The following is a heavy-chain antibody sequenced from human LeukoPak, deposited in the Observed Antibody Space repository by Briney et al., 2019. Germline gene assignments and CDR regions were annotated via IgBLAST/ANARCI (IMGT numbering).Heavy chain of an antibody. CDR2: ISSNGGST. CDR1: GFTFSSYA. J-gene: IGHJ6*02. V-gene: IGHV3-64*01. D-gene: IGHD1-1*01. Sequence: GGSLRLSCAASGFTFSSYAMHWVRQAPGKGLEYVSAISSNGGSTYYANSVKGRFTISRDNSENTLYLQMGSLRAEDMAVYYCARLENWNDDFYYGMDVWGQGTTVTVSS. CDR3: ARLENWNDDFYYGMDV.